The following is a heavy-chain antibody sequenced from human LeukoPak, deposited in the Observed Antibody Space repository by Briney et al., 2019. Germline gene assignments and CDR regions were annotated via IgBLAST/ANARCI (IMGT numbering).Heavy chain of an antibody. CDR2: ISTSGSTI. Sequence: PGGSLRLSCAASGFTFSSNSMNWVRQAPGKGLEWVSYISTSGSTIYYADSVKGRFTISRDDSNNALYLQMHSLRAEDTALYYCASGPPFLKYFEYWGQGTLVTVSS. J-gene: IGHJ4*02. V-gene: IGHV3-48*01. D-gene: IGHD3-3*01. CDR3: ASGPPFLKYFEY. CDR1: GFTFSSNS.